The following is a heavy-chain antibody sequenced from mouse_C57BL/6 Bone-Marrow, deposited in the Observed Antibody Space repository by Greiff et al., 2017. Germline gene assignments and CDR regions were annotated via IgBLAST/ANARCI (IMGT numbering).Heavy chain of an antibody. CDR2: IYPGSGST. Sequence: QVQLQQPGAELVKPGASVKMSCKASGYTFTSYWITWVKQRPGQGLEWIGDIYPGSGSTNYNEKFKSKATLTVDTSSSTAYMQLSSLTSEDSAVYYCARGEFYYGLGGFAYWGQGTLVTVSA. V-gene: IGHV1-55*01. CDR1: GYTFTSYW. J-gene: IGHJ3*01. CDR3: ARGEFYYGLGGFAY. D-gene: IGHD1-1*01.